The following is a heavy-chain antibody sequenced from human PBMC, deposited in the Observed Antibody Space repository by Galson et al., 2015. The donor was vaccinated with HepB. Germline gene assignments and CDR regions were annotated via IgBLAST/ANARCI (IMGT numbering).Heavy chain of an antibody. D-gene: IGHD2-15*01. CDR1: GGSFSGYY. CDR2: INHSGST. J-gene: IGHJ3*02. Sequence: ETLSLTCAVYGGSFSGYYWSWIRQPPGKGLEWIGEINHSGSTNYNPSLKSRVTISVDTSKNQFSLKLSSVTAADTAVYYCARARLGYCSGGSCPDAFDIWGQGTMVTVSS. V-gene: IGHV4-34*01. CDR3: ARARLGYCSGGSCPDAFDI.